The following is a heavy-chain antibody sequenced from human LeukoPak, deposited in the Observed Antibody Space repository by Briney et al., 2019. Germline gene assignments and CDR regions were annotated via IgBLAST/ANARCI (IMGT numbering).Heavy chain of an antibody. CDR2: IRWNSDSI. V-gene: IGHV3-9*02. CDR3: AKDPFYMLTGYFDY. D-gene: IGHD3-9*01. CDR1: GFTSDDYA. Sequence: SLRLSCAASGFTSDDYAMHWVRQAPEKGLGWVSGIRWNSDSIGYADSVTGRSTISRDNAKNSLYLQMTRLRAEDTALYYCAKDPFYMLTGYFDYWGQGTLVTVSS. J-gene: IGHJ4*02.